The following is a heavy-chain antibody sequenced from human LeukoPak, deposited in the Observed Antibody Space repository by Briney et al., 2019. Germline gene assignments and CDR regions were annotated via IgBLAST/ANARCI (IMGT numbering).Heavy chain of an antibody. J-gene: IGHJ4*02. D-gene: IGHD3-10*01. V-gene: IGHV4-34*01. CDR3: ARPTDYYGSGSHQYYFDY. CDR1: GGSFSGYY. Sequence: SETLSLTCAVYGGSFSGYYWSWIRQPPGKGLEWIGEINHSGSTNYNPSLRSRVTIPVDTSKNQFSLKLSSVTAADTAVYYCARPTDYYGSGSHQYYFDYWGQGTLVTVSS. CDR2: INHSGST.